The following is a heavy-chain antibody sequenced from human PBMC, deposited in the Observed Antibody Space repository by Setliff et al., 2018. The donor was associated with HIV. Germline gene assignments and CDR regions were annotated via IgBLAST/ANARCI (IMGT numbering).Heavy chain of an antibody. D-gene: IGHD6-19*01. CDR2: ISWDGGST. V-gene: IGHV3-43D*03. CDR3: AKDTYTNGWHTSNFYHYGLEV. CDR1: GFTFDDYA. J-gene: IGHJ6*02. Sequence: GESLKISCAASGFTFDDYAMHWARQVPGKGLEWVSLISWDGGSTYYSDSVKGRFTISRDNRKNSLFLQMNSLRAEDTAFYYCAKDTYTNGWHTSNFYHYGLEVWGQGTTVTVSS.